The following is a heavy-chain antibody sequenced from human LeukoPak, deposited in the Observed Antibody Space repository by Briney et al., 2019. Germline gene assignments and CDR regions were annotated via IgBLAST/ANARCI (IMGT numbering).Heavy chain of an antibody. CDR2: IYSGGRT. D-gene: IGHD1-26*01. Sequence: PGGSLRLSCAASGFTVGYNYMNWVRQAPGKGLEWVSVIYSGGRTYYADSVKGRFTISRDDAKNTLYLQMNSLSAEDTAMYYCARSMSGSRELWGQGTLVTVSS. CDR3: ARSMSGSREL. CDR1: GFTVGYNY. V-gene: IGHV3-66*01. J-gene: IGHJ4*02.